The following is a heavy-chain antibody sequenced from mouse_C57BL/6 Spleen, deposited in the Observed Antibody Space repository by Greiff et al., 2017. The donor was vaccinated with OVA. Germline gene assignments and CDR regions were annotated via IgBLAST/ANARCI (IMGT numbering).Heavy chain of an antibody. CDR3: AREGDGCAY. V-gene: IGHV1-69*01. D-gene: IGHD2-13*01. CDR2: IDTSDSYT. CDR1: GYTFTSYW. Sequence: QVQLQQPGAELVMPGASVKLSCKASGYTFTSYWLPWVKQRPGQGLEWIGEIDTSDSYTNYNQKFKGKSTLTVYKSSSTADRQLSSRTSENSAVYYCAREGDGCAYWGQGTLVTVSA. J-gene: IGHJ3*01.